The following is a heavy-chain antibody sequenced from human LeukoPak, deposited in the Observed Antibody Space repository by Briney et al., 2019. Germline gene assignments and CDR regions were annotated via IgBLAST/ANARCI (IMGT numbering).Heavy chain of an antibody. Sequence: GGSLRLSCSASGFTFSTYAMSWVRQAPGKGLEWVSSMSGNGANTYYADSMKGRFTISRDNSKNTLYLQMNSLRDEDTAVYYCASRPYDNSGYYYVWGQGTLVTVSS. V-gene: IGHV3-23*01. J-gene: IGHJ4*02. D-gene: IGHD3-22*01. CDR1: GFTFSTYA. CDR3: ASRPYDNSGYYYV. CDR2: MSGNGANT.